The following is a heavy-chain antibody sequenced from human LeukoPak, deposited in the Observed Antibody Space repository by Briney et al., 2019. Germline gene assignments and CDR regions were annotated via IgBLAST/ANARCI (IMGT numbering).Heavy chain of an antibody. CDR1: GCTFSSYA. Sequence: PGGSLRLXCAASGCTFSSYAMHWVRQAPGKGLEWVAVISYDGSNKYYADSEKGRFTISRDNSKNTLYLQMNSLRAEDTAVYYCARDLRRARCPYSSGWYDYWGQGTLVTVSS. CDR2: ISYDGSNK. CDR3: ARDLRRARCPYSSGWYDY. J-gene: IGHJ4*02. V-gene: IGHV3-30-3*01. D-gene: IGHD6-19*01.